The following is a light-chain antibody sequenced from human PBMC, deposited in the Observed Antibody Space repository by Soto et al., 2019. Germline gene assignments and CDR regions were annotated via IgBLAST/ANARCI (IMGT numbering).Light chain of an antibody. J-gene: IGKJ3*01. CDR1: QSVNSVY. Sequence: EIVLTQSPGTLSLSPGERASLSCRADQSVNSVYLAWYQQKPGQAPRLLIYGASVRATGSPDRFSGSGSGTDFTLTISRLEPKDFAVYYFQQYVTSPFTFGPGTKVDI. CDR3: QQYVTSPFT. V-gene: IGKV3-20*01. CDR2: GAS.